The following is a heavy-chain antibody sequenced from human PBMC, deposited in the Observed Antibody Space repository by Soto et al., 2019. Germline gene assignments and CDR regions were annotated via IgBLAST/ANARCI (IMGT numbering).Heavy chain of an antibody. J-gene: IGHJ6*02. CDR2: IYYSGST. Sequence: SETLSLTCTVSGGSISSYYWSWIRQPPGKGLEWIGYIYYSGSTNYNPSLKSRVTISVDTSKNQFSLKLSSVTAADTAVYYCARGGATTPVDYYYGMDVWGQGTTVTVSS. V-gene: IGHV4-59*01. CDR3: ARGGATTPVDYYYGMDV. CDR1: GGSISSYY. D-gene: IGHD1-26*01.